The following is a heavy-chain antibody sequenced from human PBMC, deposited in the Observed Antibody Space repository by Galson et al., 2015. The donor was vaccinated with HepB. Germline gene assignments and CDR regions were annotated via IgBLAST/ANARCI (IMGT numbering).Heavy chain of an antibody. CDR2: TYYRSKWYN. CDR1: GDSVSSNSAA. D-gene: IGHD2-21*02. V-gene: IGHV6-1*01. J-gene: IGHJ5*02. CDR3: ARDSGGDTTFFGWFDP. Sequence: CAISGDSVSSNSAAWNWIRQSPSRGLEWLGRTYYRSKWYNDYAVSVKSRITINPDTSKNQFSLQLNSVTPEDTAVYYCARDSGGDTTFFGWFDPWGQGTLVTVSS.